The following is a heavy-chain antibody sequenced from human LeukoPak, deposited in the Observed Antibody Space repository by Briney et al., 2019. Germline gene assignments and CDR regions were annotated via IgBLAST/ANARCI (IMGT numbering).Heavy chain of an antibody. V-gene: IGHV3-23*01. CDR2: ITGSGDNI. J-gene: IGHJ4*02. CDR1: GFTLSNHW. D-gene: IGHD7-27*01. Sequence: GGSLRLSCAASGFTLSNHWMTWVRQAPGKGLEWVSTITGSGDNIYYVDSVKGRFTFSRDNSENTLYLQMNSLRADDTAVYHCARIPTKTGASSYFDSWGQGTLVTVSS. CDR3: ARIPTKTGASSYFDS.